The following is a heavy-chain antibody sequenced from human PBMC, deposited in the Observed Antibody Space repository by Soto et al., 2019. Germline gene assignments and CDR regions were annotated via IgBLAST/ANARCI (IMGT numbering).Heavy chain of an antibody. D-gene: IGHD2-15*01. CDR1: GFTFSSYS. CDR2: IRSSSSYI. V-gene: IGHV3-21*01. J-gene: IGHJ6*03. Sequence: EVQLVESGGGLVKPGGSLRLSCAASGFTFSSYSMNWVRQAPGKGLEWGSSIRSSSSYIYYADSVKGRFTISRDNAKNSLYLQMNSLRAEDTSVYYCARVGGYYYYYMDVWGKGTTVTVSS. CDR3: ARVGGYYYYYMDV.